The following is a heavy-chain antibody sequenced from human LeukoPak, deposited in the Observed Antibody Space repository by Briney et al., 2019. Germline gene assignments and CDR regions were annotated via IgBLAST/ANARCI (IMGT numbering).Heavy chain of an antibody. Sequence: GGSLRLSCAASGFTFSSYAMHWVRQAPGKGLEWVAVISYDGSNKYYADSVKGQFTISRDNSKNTLYLQMNSLRAEDTAVYYCAREAGSSGGFDIWGQGTMVTVSS. J-gene: IGHJ3*02. D-gene: IGHD6-6*01. CDR1: GFTFSSYA. CDR3: AREAGSSGGFDI. V-gene: IGHV3-30-3*01. CDR2: ISYDGSNK.